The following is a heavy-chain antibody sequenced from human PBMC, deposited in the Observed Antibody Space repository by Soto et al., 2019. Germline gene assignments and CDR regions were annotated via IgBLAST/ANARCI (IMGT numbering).Heavy chain of an antibody. CDR2: ISAYNGNT. V-gene: IGHV1-18*01. J-gene: IGHJ4*02. Sequence: QVQLVQSGVEVKKPGASVTVSCKASGYTFTSYGIVWVRQAPGQGLEWMGWISAYNGNTSYAQKNQDRVTMTRDTSTDTAHMELRSLTSDDTAVYYCARRYCGRTSCYGFFDYWGQGTLVTVSS. D-gene: IGHD2-2*01. CDR1: GYTFTSYG. CDR3: ARRYCGRTSCYGFFDY.